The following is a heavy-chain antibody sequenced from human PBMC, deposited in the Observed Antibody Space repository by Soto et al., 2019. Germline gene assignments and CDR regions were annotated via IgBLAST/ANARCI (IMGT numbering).Heavy chain of an antibody. D-gene: IGHD1-1*01. CDR2: ISDDGSPA. J-gene: IGHJ4*02. CDR3: ARGPRVSSTGTGAH. Sequence: PGGSLRLSSAVSGFTFSAYRMHSVRQAPGKGLTWVSRISDDGSPATYADSVKGRFIISRDNAKNTLYLEMNTLRADDSGLYYCARGPRVSSTGTGAHWGRGTLVTVSS. CDR1: GFTFSAYR. V-gene: IGHV3-74*01.